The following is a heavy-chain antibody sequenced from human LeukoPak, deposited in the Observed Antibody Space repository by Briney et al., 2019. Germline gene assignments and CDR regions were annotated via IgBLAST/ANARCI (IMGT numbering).Heavy chain of an antibody. CDR3: AKTSGWPYYFDY. CDR2: ITGSGSNT. V-gene: IGHV3-23*01. D-gene: IGHD6-19*01. CDR1: GFTFSTYG. J-gene: IGHJ4*02. Sequence: GGSLRLSCAASGFTFSTYGMSWVRQAPGKGLEWVSAITGSGSNTYYADSVEGRFATSRDNSKNTVYLQVNSLRAEDTAEYYCAKTSGWPYYFDYWGQGTLVTVSS.